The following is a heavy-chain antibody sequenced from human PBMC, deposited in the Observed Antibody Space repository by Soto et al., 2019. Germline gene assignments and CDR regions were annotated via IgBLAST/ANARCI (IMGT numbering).Heavy chain of an antibody. J-gene: IGHJ4*02. CDR1: GYTFTRDY. D-gene: IGHD2-2*01. V-gene: IGHV1-46*03. CDR2: INPSGGST. Sequence: GSVKVSFQASGYTFTRDYMHWGRQAPGQGLEWMGTINPSGGSTFYAQKFQGRVTMTRDTSTSTVHMDLSSLRSEDTAVYYCVRDFVEVPSAHYYYDYWGQGTLVTVS. CDR3: VRDFVEVPSAHYYYDY.